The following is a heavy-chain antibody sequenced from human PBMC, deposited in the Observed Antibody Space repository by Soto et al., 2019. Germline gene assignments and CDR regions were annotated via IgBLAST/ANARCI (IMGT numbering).Heavy chain of an antibody. CDR3: AKRTFIAADRGIPVA. D-gene: IGHD6-6*01. CDR1: GDSVSSNNW. Sequence: SETLSLTCTVSGDSVSSNNWWNWVRQSPGKGLKWIGETHPTGNSNYHPSLKSRVNISVDTSKNQFSLILTSVTAADTAVYFCAKRTFIAADRGIPVAWGQGTLVTVSS. CDR2: THPTGNS. V-gene: IGHV4-4*02. J-gene: IGHJ4*02.